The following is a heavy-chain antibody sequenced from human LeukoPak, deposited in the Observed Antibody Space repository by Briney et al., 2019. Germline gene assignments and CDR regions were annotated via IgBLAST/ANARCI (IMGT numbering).Heavy chain of an antibody. CDR2: TYYRSKWYN. CDR3: ASSRRASTGTFDI. J-gene: IGHJ3*02. D-gene: IGHD3-10*01. Sequence: SQTLSLTCALSGDSVSSNSAAWNWIRQSPSRGLEWLGRTYYRSKWYNDYAVSVESRITINPDTAKNQFSLQLNSVSPGDTAVYYCASSRRASTGTFDIWGQGTMATVSS. V-gene: IGHV6-1*01. CDR1: GDSVSSNSAA.